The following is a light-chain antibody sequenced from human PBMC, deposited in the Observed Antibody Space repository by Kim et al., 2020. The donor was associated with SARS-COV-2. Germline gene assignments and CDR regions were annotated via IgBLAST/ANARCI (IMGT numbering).Light chain of an antibody. CDR1: QSMSTW. Sequence: SVGDRVTITCRASQSMSTWLAWDQQRPGKAPNVLIYDASSLVSGVPSRFSGSGSGTEFTLTISSLQPDDFATYYCQQYISYPWTFGQGTKVDIK. CDR3: QQYISYPWT. CDR2: DAS. J-gene: IGKJ1*01. V-gene: IGKV1-5*01.